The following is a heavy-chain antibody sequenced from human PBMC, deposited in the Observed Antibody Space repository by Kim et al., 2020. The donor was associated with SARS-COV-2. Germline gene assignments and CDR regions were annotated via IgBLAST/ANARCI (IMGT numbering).Heavy chain of an antibody. D-gene: IGHD3-9*01. CDR3: ARDRPDILTALDY. Sequence: GGSLRLSCAASGFTFSSYAMHWVRQAPGKGLEWVAVISYDGSNKYYADSVKGRFTISRDNSKNTLYLQMNSLRAEDTAVYYCARDRPDILTALDYWGQGTLVTVSS. CDR2: ISYDGSNK. CDR1: GFTFSSYA. J-gene: IGHJ4*02. V-gene: IGHV3-30-3*01.